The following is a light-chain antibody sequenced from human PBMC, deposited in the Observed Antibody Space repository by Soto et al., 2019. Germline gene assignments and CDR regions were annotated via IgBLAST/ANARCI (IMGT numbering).Light chain of an antibody. V-gene: IGKV1-39*01. CDR2: DAS. CDR3: QQSNMDPIT. CDR1: QSISTY. J-gene: IGKJ5*01. Sequence: DIRMTQSPSSLSASVGNRVTITCRASQSISTYLNWYQKKPGKAPNLLIYDASRLQSGVPSRFSGSGGGTDFTLSISSVQPEEFASYFCQQSNMDPITFGQWTRLEI.